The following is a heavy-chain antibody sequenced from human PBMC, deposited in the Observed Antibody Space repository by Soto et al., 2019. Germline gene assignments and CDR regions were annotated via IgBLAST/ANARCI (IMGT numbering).Heavy chain of an antibody. J-gene: IGHJ4*02. D-gene: IGHD3-22*01. V-gene: IGHV6-1*01. CDR2: TYYRSKWYS. CDR1: GDSVSSNSAA. Sequence: PSQTLSLTCAVSGDSVSSNSAAWNWIRQSPSRGLEWLGRTYYRSKWYSYYAESVKGRITINADTSKNQFSLHLNSVTPQDTAVYYCATGYYDSSGYYFDYWGQGTLVTVSS. CDR3: ATGYYDSSGYYFDY.